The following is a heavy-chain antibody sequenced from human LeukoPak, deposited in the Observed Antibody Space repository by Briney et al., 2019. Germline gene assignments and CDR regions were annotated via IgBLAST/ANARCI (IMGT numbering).Heavy chain of an antibody. CDR2: ISGSGDST. D-gene: IGHD5/OR15-5a*01. CDR1: GFTFSSYA. Sequence: PGGSLRLSCAASGFTFSSYAMSWIRQAPGKGLEWVSCISGSGDSTYYAGSVKGRFTISRDFSKNTLYLQMRRLRAEDTALYYCAKGLGYSVYDLPDFWGQGTLVTVSS. J-gene: IGHJ4*02. CDR3: AKGLGYSVYDLPDF. V-gene: IGHV3-23*01.